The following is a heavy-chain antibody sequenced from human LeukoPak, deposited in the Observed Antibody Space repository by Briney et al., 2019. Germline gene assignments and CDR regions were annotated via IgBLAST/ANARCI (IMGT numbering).Heavy chain of an antibody. CDR2: ITPSIGST. Sequence: ASVKVSCKASGYTFTNYYIHWMRQAPGQGLEWMGIITPSIGSTTYAQKFQGRVTMTRDTSTSTVYMELSSLRSEDAAVYYCARDRVSLGSPYPGASDYWGQGTLVTVSS. D-gene: IGHD1-26*01. CDR3: ARDRVSLGSPYPGASDY. V-gene: IGHV1-46*01. J-gene: IGHJ4*02. CDR1: GYTFTNYY.